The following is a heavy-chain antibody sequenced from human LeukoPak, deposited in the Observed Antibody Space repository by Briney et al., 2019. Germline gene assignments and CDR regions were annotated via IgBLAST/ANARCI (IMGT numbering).Heavy chain of an antibody. D-gene: IGHD6-19*01. Sequence: GGSLRLSCAASGFTFSNYATSWVRQTPGKGLDWVSGISVSGATTYYANSVKGRFTISRDNSKNTLNLQMNSLRAEDTAVSYCARDPSGSSSGWYHFDYWGQGSLVTVSS. V-gene: IGHV3-23*01. J-gene: IGHJ4*02. CDR1: GFTFSNYA. CDR3: ARDPSGSSSGWYHFDY. CDR2: ISVSGATT.